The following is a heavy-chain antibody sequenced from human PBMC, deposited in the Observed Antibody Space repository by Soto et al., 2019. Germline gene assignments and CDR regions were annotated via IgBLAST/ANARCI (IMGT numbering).Heavy chain of an antibody. Sequence: EVQLVESGGGLVQPGGSLRLSCAASGFTFSSYWMHWVRQAPGKGLVWVSRINSDGSSTSYADSVKGRFTISRDNAKNTRYLQMNSLGAEDTAVYYCARDGSGGTGGGAGWFDPWGQGTLVTVSS. V-gene: IGHV3-74*01. CDR3: ARDGSGGTGGGAGWFDP. J-gene: IGHJ5*02. CDR2: INSDGSST. D-gene: IGHD2-15*01. CDR1: GFTFSSYW.